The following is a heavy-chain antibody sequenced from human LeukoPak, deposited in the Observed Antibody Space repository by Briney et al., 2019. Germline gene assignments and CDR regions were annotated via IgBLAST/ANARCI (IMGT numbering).Heavy chain of an antibody. J-gene: IGHJ4*02. CDR1: GFTVSSNY. D-gene: IGHD6-19*01. V-gene: IGHV3-53*01. CDR2: IYDSGTT. Sequence: GGSLRLSCATSGFTVSSNYMSWVRQAPGKGLEWVSVIYDSGTTYYADSVKGRFLIFGDTSKNTVDLQMNSLRVEDTAVYYCAGRRSSGWYAYWGQGTLVTVSS. CDR3: AGRRSSGWYAY.